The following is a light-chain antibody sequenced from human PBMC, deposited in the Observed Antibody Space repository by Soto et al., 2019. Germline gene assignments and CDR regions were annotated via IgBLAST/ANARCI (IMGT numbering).Light chain of an antibody. V-gene: IGKV1-5*01. CDR3: QQYTNTNNPWM. J-gene: IGKJ1*01. Sequence: IQMTQSPSAMSASVGARVTITCRASQTISTWMAWYQQKPGKAPKLLVYDASTLQSGVASRFSGSGSGTEFTLIISGLQPDDSATYYCQQYTNTNNPWMFGQGTKVDIK. CDR1: QTISTW. CDR2: DAS.